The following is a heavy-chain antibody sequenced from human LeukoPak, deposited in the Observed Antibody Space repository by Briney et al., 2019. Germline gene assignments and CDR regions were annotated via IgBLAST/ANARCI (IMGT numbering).Heavy chain of an antibody. V-gene: IGHV4-59*08. CDR2: VYYSGST. J-gene: IGHJ4*02. Sequence: SETLSLTCTVSGASITSYYWTWIRDPPGKGLEGIGYVYYSGSTFYTPSLKSRVTISVDTSKNQFSLKLRSVTAAGTALYYCARLGAAAGTDHWGPGTLVIVSS. CDR3: ARLGAAAGTDH. D-gene: IGHD1-1*01. CDR1: GASITSYY.